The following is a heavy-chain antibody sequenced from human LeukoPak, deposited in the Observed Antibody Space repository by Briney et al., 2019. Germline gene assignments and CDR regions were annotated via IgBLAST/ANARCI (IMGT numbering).Heavy chain of an antibody. CDR1: GGSIDSYH. CDR3: ARGEEYYYYYYMDV. D-gene: IGHD1-26*01. J-gene: IGHJ6*03. CDR2: IYTSGST. V-gene: IGHV4-4*07. Sequence: PSETLSLTCTVSGGSIDSYHWSWIRHPAGRGLEWIGRIYTSGSTNYNPSLKSRVTISVDTSKNQFSLKLSSVTAADTAVYYCARGEEYYYYYYMDVWGKGTTVTVSS.